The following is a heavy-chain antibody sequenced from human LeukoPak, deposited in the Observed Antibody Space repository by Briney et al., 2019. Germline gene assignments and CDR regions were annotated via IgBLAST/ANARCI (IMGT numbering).Heavy chain of an antibody. Sequence: ASVKVSCKASGYTFTGYYMHWVRQAPGQGLEWMGRINPNSGGTNFAQKFQGRVTMTRDTSITTAYMDLSSLTPDDTAVYFCARDQGSLTRSWYTGYWGQGTQVIVSS. CDR3: ARDQGSLTRSWYTGY. J-gene: IGHJ4*02. CDR2: INPNSGGT. D-gene: IGHD6-13*01. CDR1: GYTFTGYY. V-gene: IGHV1-2*06.